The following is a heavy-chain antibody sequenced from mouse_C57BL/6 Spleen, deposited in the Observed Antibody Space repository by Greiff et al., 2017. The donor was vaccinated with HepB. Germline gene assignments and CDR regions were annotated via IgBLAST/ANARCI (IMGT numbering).Heavy chain of an antibody. D-gene: IGHD1-1*01. CDR3: ARDHYYGSSRFAMDY. V-gene: IGHV1-81*01. CDR1: GYTFTSYG. Sequence: QVQLQQSGAELARPGASVKLSCKASGYTFTSYGISWVKQRTGQGLEWIGEIYPRSGNTYYNEKFKGKATLTADKSSSTAYMELRSLTSEDSAVYFCARDHYYGSSRFAMDYWGQGTSVTVSS. J-gene: IGHJ4*01. CDR2: IYPRSGNT.